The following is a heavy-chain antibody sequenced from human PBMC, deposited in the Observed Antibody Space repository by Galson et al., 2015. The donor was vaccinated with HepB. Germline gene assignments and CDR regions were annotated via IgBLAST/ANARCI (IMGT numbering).Heavy chain of an antibody. D-gene: IGHD2-2*01. J-gene: IGHJ6*02. CDR1: GFTFSSYG. Sequence: SLRLSCAASGFTFSSYGMHWVRQAPGKGLEWVAVIWYDGSNKYYADSVKGRFTISRDNSKNTLYLQMNSLRAEDTAVYYCARDGDCSSTSCFYYYYGMDVWGQGTTVTVSS. V-gene: IGHV3-33*08. CDR2: IWYDGSNK. CDR3: ARDGDCSSTSCFYYYYGMDV.